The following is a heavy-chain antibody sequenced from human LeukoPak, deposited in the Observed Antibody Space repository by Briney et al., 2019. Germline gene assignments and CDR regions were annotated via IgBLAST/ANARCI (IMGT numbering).Heavy chain of an antibody. V-gene: IGHV3-7*01. CDR3: AREKKMATDLDY. Sequence: GGSLRLSCAASGFSFSDSSMSWVRQAPGKGLEWVASIREDGSEKYYVESVKGRFIISRDNAKNSLYLQMNSLRAEDTAVYYCAREKKMATDLDYWGQGTLVTVSS. CDR2: IREDGSEK. J-gene: IGHJ4*02. CDR1: GFSFSDSS. D-gene: IGHD5-24*01.